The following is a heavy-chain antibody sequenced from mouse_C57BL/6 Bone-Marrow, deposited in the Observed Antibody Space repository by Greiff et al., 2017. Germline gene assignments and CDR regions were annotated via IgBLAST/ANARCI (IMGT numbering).Heavy chain of an antibody. CDR1: GYTFTDYY. Sequence: VQLQQSGPELVKPGASVKISCKASGYTFTDYYMNWVKQSHGKSLEWIGDINPNNGGTSYNQKFKGKATLTVDKSSSTAYMELRSLTSEDSAVYYCARGRGLLPFAYWGQGTLVTVSA. D-gene: IGHD2-10*01. V-gene: IGHV1-26*01. J-gene: IGHJ3*01. CDR3: ARGRGLLPFAY. CDR2: INPNNGGT.